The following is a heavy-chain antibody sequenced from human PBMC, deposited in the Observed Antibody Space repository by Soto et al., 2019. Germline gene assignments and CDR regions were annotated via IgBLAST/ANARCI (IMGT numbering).Heavy chain of an antibody. CDR2: ISWNSNTV. CDR1: GFTFDDYA. D-gene: IGHD1-26*01. Sequence: EVQLVESGGGLVLPGTSLRLSCAASGFTFDDYAMHWVRQAPGKGLEWVSGISWNSNTVVYAHSVKGRFTISRENAKNSLYLQMNSLRTEDTALFYCAKSLRRQHLTGGAHVFDVWGRGTMVTVSS. J-gene: IGHJ3*01. V-gene: IGHV3-9*01. CDR3: AKSLRRQHLTGGAHVFDV.